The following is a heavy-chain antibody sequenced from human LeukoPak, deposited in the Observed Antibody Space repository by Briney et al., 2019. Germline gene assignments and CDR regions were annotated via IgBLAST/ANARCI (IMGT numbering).Heavy chain of an antibody. CDR3: ARDGPAAAGTGAFDI. D-gene: IGHD6-13*01. V-gene: IGHV1-69*13. J-gene: IGHJ3*02. CDR1: GYTFNNYG. Sequence: ASVTVSCKASGYTFNNYGLSWVRQAPGQGLEWMGGIIPIFGTANYAQKFQGRVTITADESTSTAYMELSSLRSEDTAVYYCARDGPAAAGTGAFDIWGQGTMVTVSS. CDR2: IIPIFGTA.